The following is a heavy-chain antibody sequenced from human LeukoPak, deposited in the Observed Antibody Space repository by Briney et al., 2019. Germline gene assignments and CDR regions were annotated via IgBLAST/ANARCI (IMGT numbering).Heavy chain of an antibody. CDR2: IYHSGST. J-gene: IGHJ3*02. V-gene: IGHV4-4*02. CDR3: ARDDSSRLDDAFDI. D-gene: IGHD6-13*01. CDR1: GGSISSSNW. Sequence: SGTLSLTCAVSGGSISSSNWWSWVRQPPGKGLEWIGEIYHSGSTYYNPSLKSRVTISVDTSKNQSSLKLSSVTAADTAVYYCARDDSSRLDDAFDIWGQGTMVTVSS.